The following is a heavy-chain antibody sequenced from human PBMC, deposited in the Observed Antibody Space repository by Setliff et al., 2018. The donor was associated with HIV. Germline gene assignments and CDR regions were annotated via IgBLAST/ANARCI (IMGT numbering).Heavy chain of an antibody. CDR3: IRRRRAPGTEDLEAV. V-gene: IGHV5-51*01. CDR1: GYTFTNYW. J-gene: IGHJ4*02. CDR2: IYPGDSVT. Sequence: GESLTISCRASGYTFTNYWIGWVRQMPGKGLEWMGVIYPGDSVTRYGPSFQGQVFISADRSITTAYLEWSSLKPSDTAMYYCIRRRRAPGTEDLEAVWGQGTLVTVSS. D-gene: IGHD1-26*01.